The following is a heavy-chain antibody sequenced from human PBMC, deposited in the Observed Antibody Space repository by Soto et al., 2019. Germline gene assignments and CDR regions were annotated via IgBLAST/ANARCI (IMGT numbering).Heavy chain of an antibody. CDR3: TTATGWGFYDILTGSRPYYYYGMDV. J-gene: IGHJ6*02. Sequence: EVQLVESGGGLVKPGGSLRLSCAASGFTFSNAWMNWVRQAPGKGLEWVGRIKSKTDGGTTDYAAPVKGRFTISRDDSKNTLYLQMNSLKTEDTAVYYCTTATGWGFYDILTGSRPYYYYGMDVWGQGTTVTVSS. V-gene: IGHV3-15*07. CDR2: IKSKTDGGTT. D-gene: IGHD3-9*01. CDR1: GFTFSNAW.